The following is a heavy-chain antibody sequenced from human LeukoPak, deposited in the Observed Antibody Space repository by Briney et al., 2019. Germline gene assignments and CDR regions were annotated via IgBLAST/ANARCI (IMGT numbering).Heavy chain of an antibody. CDR3: ASTCGGSCYGACDI. V-gene: IGHV3-20*04. Sequence: GGSLRLSCAASRFTFDEYGMSWVRQPAGKGLEGVSGINWNVRSIGYADSVKGRFTVSRDNAKSSLYLQTNSLRAEDTALYYCASTCGGSCYGACDIWGEGTMVPVSS. CDR1: RFTFDEYG. CDR2: INWNVRSI. J-gene: IGHJ3*02. D-gene: IGHD2-15*01.